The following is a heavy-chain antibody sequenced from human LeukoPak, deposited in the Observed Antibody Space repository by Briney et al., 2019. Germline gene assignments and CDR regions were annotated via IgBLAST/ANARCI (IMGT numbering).Heavy chain of an antibody. Sequence: ASVTVSCKVSGYTLTELSMHWVRQAPGKGLEWMGGFDPEDGETIYAQKFQGRVTMTEDTSTDTAYMELSSLRSEDTAVYYYATVWSGYYYFDYWGQGTLVTVSS. V-gene: IGHV1-24*01. CDR2: FDPEDGET. CDR1: GYTLTELS. D-gene: IGHD3-3*01. CDR3: ATVWSGYYYFDY. J-gene: IGHJ4*02.